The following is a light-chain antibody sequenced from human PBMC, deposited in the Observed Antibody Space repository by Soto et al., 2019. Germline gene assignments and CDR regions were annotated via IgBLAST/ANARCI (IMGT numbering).Light chain of an antibody. CDR1: QRVSSNS. Sequence: PGERATLSCRASQRVSSNSLAWYQQRPGQAPRLLIYGASSRATGIPDRFSGSGSGTDFTLTISRLEPEDFAVYYCQQYGSSPRTFGQGTKVEIK. J-gene: IGKJ1*01. CDR2: GAS. CDR3: QQYGSSPRT. V-gene: IGKV3-20*01.